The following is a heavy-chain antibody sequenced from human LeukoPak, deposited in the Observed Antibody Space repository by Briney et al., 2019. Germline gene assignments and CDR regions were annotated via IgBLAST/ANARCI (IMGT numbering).Heavy chain of an antibody. V-gene: IGHV4-59*01. J-gene: IGHJ4*02. D-gene: IGHD1-14*01. CDR3: ARAPGTRVIDS. Sequence: SETLSLTCTISAGSIYSYYWTWIRQPPGKGLEGIGYIYYSRTTSYNPSLKSRLTILVDTSKNHFSLRLSSVTAADTAAYYCARAPGTRVIDSWGQGTLVTLSS. CDR2: IYYSRTT. CDR1: AGSIYSYY.